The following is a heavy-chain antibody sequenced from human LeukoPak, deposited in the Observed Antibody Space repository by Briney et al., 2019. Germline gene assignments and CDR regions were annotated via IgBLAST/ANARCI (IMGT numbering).Heavy chain of an antibody. CDR2: ISSSSSYI. CDR1: GFTFSSYS. Sequence: GGSLRLSCAASGFTFSSYSMNWVRQAPGKGLGWVSSISSSSSYIYYADSVKGRFTISRVNAKNSQYLQMNSLRAEDTAVYYCARERGYSYGFFEHYNWFDPWGQGTLVTVSS. CDR3: ARERGYSYGFFEHYNWFDP. J-gene: IGHJ5*02. D-gene: IGHD5-18*01. V-gene: IGHV3-21*01.